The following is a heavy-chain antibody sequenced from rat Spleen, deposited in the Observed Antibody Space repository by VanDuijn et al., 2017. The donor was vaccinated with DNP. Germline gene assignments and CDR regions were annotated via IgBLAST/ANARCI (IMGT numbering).Heavy chain of an antibody. CDR2: IWNNGGP. J-gene: IGHJ3*01. Sequence: QVQLKESGPGLVQPSQTLSLTCTVAGFSLTSNSVNWVRQPPGKGLEWMGVIWNNGGPRYNSVLKSRLSISKDTSTSQVFLKMNSLQTEDTATYYCARSPETSYIYFPWAYWGQGTLVTVSS. V-gene: IGHV2-41*01. CDR3: ARSPETSYIYFPWAY. CDR1: GFSLTSNS. D-gene: IGHD1-2*01.